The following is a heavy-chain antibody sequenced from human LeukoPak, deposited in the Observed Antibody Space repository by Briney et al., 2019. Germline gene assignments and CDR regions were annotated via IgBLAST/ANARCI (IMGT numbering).Heavy chain of an antibody. CDR1: GFTFSSYW. D-gene: IGHD5-24*01. CDR2: INSDGSST. Sequence: GGSQRLSCAASGFTFSSYWMHWVRQAPGKGLVWVSRINSDGSSTSYADSVKGRFTISGDNAKNTLYLQMNSLRAEDTAAYYCARVLIATNWFDPWGQGTLVTVSS. CDR3: ARVLIATNWFDP. V-gene: IGHV3-74*01. J-gene: IGHJ5*02.